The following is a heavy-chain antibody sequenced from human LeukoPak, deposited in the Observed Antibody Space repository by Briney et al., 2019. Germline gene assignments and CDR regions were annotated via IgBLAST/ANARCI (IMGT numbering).Heavy chain of an antibody. D-gene: IGHD6-6*01. CDR2: VSSSGSTI. CDR3: ARDASSSSPYYYYMDV. V-gene: IGHV3-11*04. CDR1: GFTFSDYY. Sequence: PGGSLRLSCAASGFTFSDYYMSWIRQAPGNGLDWVSYVSSSGSTIYYADSVKGRFTISRDNAKNSLYLQMNSLRAEDTAVYYCARDASSSSPYYYYMDVWGKGTTVTVSS. J-gene: IGHJ6*03.